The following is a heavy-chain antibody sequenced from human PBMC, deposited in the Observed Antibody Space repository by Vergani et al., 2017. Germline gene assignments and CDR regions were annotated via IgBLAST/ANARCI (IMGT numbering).Heavy chain of an antibody. CDR1: GFTFSSYS. CDR2: ISSSSSTI. J-gene: IGHJ4*02. Sequence: EVQLVESGGGLVKPGGSLRLSCAASGFTFSSYSMNWVRQAPGKGLEWVSSISSSSSTIYYADSVKGRFTISRDNAKNSLYLQMNSLRAEDTAVYYCARGGLRLGEAPFDYWGQGTLVTVSS. CDR3: ARGGLRLGEAPFDY. D-gene: IGHD3-16*01. V-gene: IGHV3-21*01.